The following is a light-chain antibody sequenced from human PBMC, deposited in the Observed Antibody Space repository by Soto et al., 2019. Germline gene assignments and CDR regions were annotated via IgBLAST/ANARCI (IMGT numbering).Light chain of an antibody. V-gene: IGKV1-5*03. CDR2: KAS. CDR1: QSINNW. Sequence: DIPMTQSPSTLSASVGDRVTITCRASQSINNWLAWYQQKPGKTPKLLIYKASSLESGAPSRFSGSGSGTEFTLTISSLQPDDFATYYCQQYKDYETFGQGTKVEIK. CDR3: QQYKDYET. J-gene: IGKJ1*01.